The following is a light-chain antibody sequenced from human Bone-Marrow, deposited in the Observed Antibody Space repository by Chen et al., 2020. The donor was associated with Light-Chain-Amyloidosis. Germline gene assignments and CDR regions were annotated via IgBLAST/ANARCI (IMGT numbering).Light chain of an antibody. CDR3: QVWDRSSERPV. V-gene: IGLV3-21*02. J-gene: IGLJ3*02. Sequence: SYVLTQPSSVSVAPGQTATIACGGNNIGSTSVHWYQQTPGQAPLLVVYDDSNRPSGIPERLSGSNSRNTATLTISRVEAGDEADEYCQVWDRSSERPVFGGGTKLTVL. CDR1: NIGSTS. CDR2: DDS.